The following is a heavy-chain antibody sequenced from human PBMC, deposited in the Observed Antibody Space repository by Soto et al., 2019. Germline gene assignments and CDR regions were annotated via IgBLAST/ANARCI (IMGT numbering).Heavy chain of an antibody. CDR3: ATGGGWLPDT. CDR2: IDHRGTT. CDR1: GASVNSNY. V-gene: IGHV4-59*02. Sequence: QAQLHESGPGLVKPSETLSLSCTVSGASVNSNYWSWIRQSPGKGLEWIGYIDHRGTTNYNPSLKSRVTISSDPPKKQFSLRLSSVTGVDTAVYYCATGGGWLPDTWGQGTLVTVSS. D-gene: IGHD5-12*01. J-gene: IGHJ4*02.